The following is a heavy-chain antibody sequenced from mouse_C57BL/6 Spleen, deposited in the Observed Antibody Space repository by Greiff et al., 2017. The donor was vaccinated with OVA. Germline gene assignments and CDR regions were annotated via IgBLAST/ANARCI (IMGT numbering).Heavy chain of an antibody. D-gene: IGHD2-12*01. V-gene: IGHV1-15*01. CDR2: IDPETGGT. CDR3: TEGTTGDAMDY. J-gene: IGHJ4*01. Sequence: QVQLQQSGAELVRPGASVTLSCKASGYTFTDYEMHWVKQTPVHGLEWIGAIDPETGGTAYNQKFKGKAILTADKSSSTAYMELRSLTSEDSAVYYCTEGTTGDAMDYWGQGTSVTVSS. CDR1: GYTFTDYE.